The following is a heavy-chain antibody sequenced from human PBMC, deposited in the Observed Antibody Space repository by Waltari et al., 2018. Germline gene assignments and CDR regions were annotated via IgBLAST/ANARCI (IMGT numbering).Heavy chain of an antibody. CDR3: ATLYSLITFGGVIEECV. J-gene: IGHJ6*04. D-gene: IGHD3-16*02. CDR2: GEPEDGET. Sequence: EVQLVQSGAEVKKPGATVKISCKASGYTFTDYYLNWVQQAPGKGLEWMGRGEPEDGETIYAEKFQGRVTITADTSTDTAEMELSSRRSEDTAVYYCATLYSLITFGGVIEECVWGKGTTVTVSS. CDR1: GYTFTDYY. V-gene: IGHV1-69-2*01.